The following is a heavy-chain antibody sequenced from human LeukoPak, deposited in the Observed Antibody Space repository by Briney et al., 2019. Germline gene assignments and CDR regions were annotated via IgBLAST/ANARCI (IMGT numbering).Heavy chain of an antibody. CDR1: GGSLTNYY. CDR2: IHSVGTT. V-gene: IGHV4-4*09. Sequence: PSETLSLTCSVSGGSLTNYYWGWIRQPPGKGLEFIGYIHSVGTTNYDSSLQSRVAISLDTSKIQFSLRLYSVTAPDTALYFCARLNFRGGEALHFDSWGQGTLVTVSS. J-gene: IGHJ4*02. D-gene: IGHD3-16*01. CDR3: ARLNFRGGEALHFDS.